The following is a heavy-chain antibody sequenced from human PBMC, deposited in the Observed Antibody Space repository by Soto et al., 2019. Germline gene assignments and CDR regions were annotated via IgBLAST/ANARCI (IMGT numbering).Heavy chain of an antibody. V-gene: IGHV3-73*02. Sequence: EVQLVESGGGLVQPGGSLKLSCAASGFTFSGSAMHWVRQASGKGLEWVGRIRSKANSYATAYAASVKGRFTISRDDSRNTAYLQMNSLKTADTAVYYCTSVSTTLVTTVVPPFDYWGQGTLVTVSS. D-gene: IGHD4-17*01. CDR2: IRSKANSYAT. CDR1: GFTFSGSA. CDR3: TSVSTTLVTTVVPPFDY. J-gene: IGHJ4*02.